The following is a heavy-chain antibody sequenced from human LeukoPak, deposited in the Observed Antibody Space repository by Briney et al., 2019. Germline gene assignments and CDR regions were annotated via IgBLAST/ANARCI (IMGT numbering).Heavy chain of an antibody. Sequence: ASVKVSCKVAGYTLNEVSMHWVRQAPGKGLEWMGGFDPEDGERIYAQKFQGRVTVTTDTSTSTAYMELRSLRSDDTAVYYCARSDGSYMDVWGQGTTVTVSS. D-gene: IGHD5-24*01. CDR2: FDPEDGER. J-gene: IGHJ6*02. CDR3: ARSDGSYMDV. CDR1: GYTLNEVS. V-gene: IGHV1-24*01.